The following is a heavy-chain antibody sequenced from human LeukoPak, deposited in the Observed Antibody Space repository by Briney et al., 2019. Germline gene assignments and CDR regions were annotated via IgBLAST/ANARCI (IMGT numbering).Heavy chain of an antibody. V-gene: IGHV3-30*03. J-gene: IGHJ3*02. Sequence: GGSLRLSCAASGFTFSSYGMHWVRQAPGKGLEWVAVISYDGSNKYYADSVKGRFTISRDNSKNTLYLQMNSLRAEDTAVYYCASVGAANAFDIWGQGTMVTVSS. CDR2: ISYDGSNK. CDR3: ASVGAANAFDI. D-gene: IGHD1-26*01. CDR1: GFTFSSYG.